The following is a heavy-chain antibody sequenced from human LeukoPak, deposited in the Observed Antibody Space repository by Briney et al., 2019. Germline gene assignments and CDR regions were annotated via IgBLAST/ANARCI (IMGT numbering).Heavy chain of an antibody. J-gene: IGHJ5*02. D-gene: IGHD2-8*01. Sequence: SETLSLTCTVSGGSISSSSYYWGWIRQPPGKGLEWIGSIYYSGSTYYNPSLKSRITISVDTSKNQFSLKLSSVTAADTAVYYCARVLLYSGFDPWGQGTLVTVSS. CDR2: IYYSGST. V-gene: IGHV4-39*01. CDR3: ARVLLYSGFDP. CDR1: GGSISSSSYY.